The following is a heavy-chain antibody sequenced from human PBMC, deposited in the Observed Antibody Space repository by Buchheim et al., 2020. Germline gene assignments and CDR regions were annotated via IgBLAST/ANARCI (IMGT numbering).Heavy chain of an antibody. V-gene: IGHV3-23*01. CDR1: GFTFSTYA. Sequence: EVQLLESGGGLVKPGGSLRLSCAASGFTFSTYAMSWVRQAPGKGLEWVSGITSSGGYILYADSVKGRFTISRDNFKNSLSLQMNRRRGGDTAREWCAKDVRYCGIKRCDSWGQGT. CDR3: AKDVRYCGIKRCDS. D-gene: IGHD2-21*01. J-gene: IGHJ4*03. CDR2: ITSSGGYI.